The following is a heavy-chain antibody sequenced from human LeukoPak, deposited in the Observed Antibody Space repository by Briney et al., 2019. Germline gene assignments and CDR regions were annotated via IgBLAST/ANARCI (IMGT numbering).Heavy chain of an antibody. CDR2: ISGSGTIT. Sequence: PGGSLRLSCAASGLTFSTYAMSWVRQAPGKGLEWVSVISGSGTITYYADSVKGRFTISRDNSKNTLYLQMNSLRADDTAVFYCARAAYCSSTSCYRSYGLDVWGQGTTVTVSS. CDR3: ARAAYCSSTSCYRSYGLDV. V-gene: IGHV3-23*01. J-gene: IGHJ6*02. D-gene: IGHD2-2*01. CDR1: GLTFSTYA.